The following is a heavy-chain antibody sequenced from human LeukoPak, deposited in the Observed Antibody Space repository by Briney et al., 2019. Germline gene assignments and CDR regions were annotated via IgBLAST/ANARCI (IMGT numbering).Heavy chain of an antibody. J-gene: IGHJ6*03. CDR2: IYYSGST. CDR1: GGSISSSTYY. D-gene: IGHD6-13*01. CDR3: ARHHYSSSWNYYYYYMDV. V-gene: IGHV4-39*01. Sequence: SETLSLTFTVSGGSISSSTYYWGWIRQPPGKGLQWIGSIYYSGSTYFNPSLKSRVTISVDTSKNQFSLKLSSVTAADTAVYYCARHHYSSSWNYYYYYMDVWGKGTTVTISS.